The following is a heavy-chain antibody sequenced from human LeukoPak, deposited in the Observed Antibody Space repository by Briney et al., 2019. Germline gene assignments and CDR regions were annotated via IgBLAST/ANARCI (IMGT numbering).Heavy chain of an antibody. D-gene: IGHD2-15*01. V-gene: IGHV4-59*08. J-gene: IGHJ4*02. CDR2: IYYSGNT. CDR3: ARHGCSGGSCSFDY. CDR1: GVSISSYY. Sequence: SETLSLTCTVSGVSISSYYWSWIRQPPGKGLEWIGYIYYSGNTNYNPSLKSRVTISVDTSKNQFSLKLSSVTAADTAVYYCARHGCSGGSCSFDYWGQGTLVTVSS.